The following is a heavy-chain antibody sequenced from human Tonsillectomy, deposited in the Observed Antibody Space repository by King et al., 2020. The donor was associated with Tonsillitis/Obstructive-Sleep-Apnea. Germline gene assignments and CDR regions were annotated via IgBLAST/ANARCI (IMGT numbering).Heavy chain of an antibody. CDR2: FGPDDGET. CDR3: ATQQWLQFGGFTFDF. D-gene: IGHD3-16*01. CDR1: GSTLTDLS. V-gene: IGHV1-24*01. J-gene: IGHJ4*02. Sequence: QLVQSGAEVKKPGASVKVSCKVSGSTLTDLSIHWVRQVPGKGLEWMGGFGPDDGETIYAQKFQGRVTMTEDTSSDTAYMELSSLRSEDSAVYYCATQQWLQFGGFTFDFWGQGTLVTVSS.